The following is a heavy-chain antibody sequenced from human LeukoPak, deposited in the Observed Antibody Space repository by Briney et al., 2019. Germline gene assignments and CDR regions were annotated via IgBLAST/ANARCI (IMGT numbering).Heavy chain of an antibody. D-gene: IGHD6-6*01. Sequence: SETLSLTCTVSGGSISSSSYHWGWIRQPPGKGLEWIGSIYYSGSTYYNPSLKSRVTISVDTSKNQFSLKLSSVTAADTAVYYCARQALDPASIAAPDWFDPWGQGTLVTVSS. CDR2: IYYSGST. J-gene: IGHJ5*02. CDR3: ARQALDPASIAAPDWFDP. V-gene: IGHV4-39*01. CDR1: GGSISSSSYH.